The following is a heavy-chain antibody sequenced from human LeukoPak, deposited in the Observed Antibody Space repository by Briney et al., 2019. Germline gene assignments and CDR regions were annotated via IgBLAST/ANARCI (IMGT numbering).Heavy chain of an antibody. CDR2: IYYSGST. CDR3: ARLRRVGATPFDY. D-gene: IGHD1-26*01. Sequence: PSETLSLACTVSVGSISSSSYDWGWIRQRPGKGLEWIGSIYYSGSTYYNPSLKSRVTISVDTSKNQFSLKLSSVTAADTAVYYCARLRRVGATPFDYWGQGTLVTVSS. J-gene: IGHJ4*02. CDR1: VGSISSSSYD. V-gene: IGHV4-39*07.